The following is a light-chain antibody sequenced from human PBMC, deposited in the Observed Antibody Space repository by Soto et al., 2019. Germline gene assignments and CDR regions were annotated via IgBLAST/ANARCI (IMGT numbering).Light chain of an antibody. V-gene: IGKV1-39*01. CDR1: QSISSS. J-gene: IGKJ4*01. CDR3: QKSYNTPLT. CDR2: TAS. Sequence: DLQMTQSPSSLSASVGDRVTITCRASQSISSSLNWYQQKPGKPPKLLIYTASTLQSGVPSRFSGRGSGTDFTLTISSLQPEDFATYYCQKSYNTPLTFGGGTKVEIQ.